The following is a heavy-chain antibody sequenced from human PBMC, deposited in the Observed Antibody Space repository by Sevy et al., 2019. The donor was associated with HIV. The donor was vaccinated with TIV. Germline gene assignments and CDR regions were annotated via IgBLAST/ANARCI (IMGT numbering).Heavy chain of an antibody. CDR3: ARDSSSSKRGINWFDP. J-gene: IGHJ5*02. CDR1: GGSISSYY. V-gene: IGHV4-59*01. CDR2: IYYSGST. Sequence: SETLSLTCTVSGGSISSYYWSWIRQPPGKGLEWIGYIYYSGSTNYNPSLKSRVTISVDTSKNQFSLKLSSVTAADTAAYYCARDSSSSKRGINWFDPWGQGTLVTVSS. D-gene: IGHD6-6*01.